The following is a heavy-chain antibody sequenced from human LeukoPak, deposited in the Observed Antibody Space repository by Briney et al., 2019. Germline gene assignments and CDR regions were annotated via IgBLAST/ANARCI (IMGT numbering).Heavy chain of an antibody. CDR2: ISAYNGNT. J-gene: IGHJ3*02. Sequence: GASVKVSCKASGYTFTSYGISWVRQAPGQGREGMGWISAYNGNTNYAQKLQGRVTMTTDTSTSTAYMELRSLRSDDTAVYYCAREDGDYGNAFDIWAKGQWSPSLQ. V-gene: IGHV1-18*04. CDR1: GYTFTSYG. D-gene: IGHD4-17*01. CDR3: AREDGDYGNAFDI.